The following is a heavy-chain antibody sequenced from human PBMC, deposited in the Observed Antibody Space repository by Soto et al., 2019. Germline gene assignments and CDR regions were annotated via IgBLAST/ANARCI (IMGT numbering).Heavy chain of an antibody. Sequence: SETLSLTCSVYGASVSDKTFYWSWLRQSPGKGLEWIGYIYYSGTTNYNPSLKGRFTISVDTSKNQFSLRLNSVTAADTALYYCVLTRVVPHTRWTRYSFAYCGQG. CDR2: IYYSGTT. CDR3: VLTRVVPHTRWTRYSFAY. J-gene: IGHJ4*01. V-gene: IGHV4-61*01. CDR1: GASVSDKTFY. D-gene: IGHD2-2*01.